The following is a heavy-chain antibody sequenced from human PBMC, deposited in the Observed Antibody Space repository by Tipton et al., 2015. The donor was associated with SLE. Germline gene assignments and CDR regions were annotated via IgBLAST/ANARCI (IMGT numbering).Heavy chain of an antibody. CDR3: ARLMLPAVRGAFDI. J-gene: IGHJ3*02. D-gene: IGHD2-2*01. CDR2: IYTGGDA. Sequence: TLSLTCTVSGASVTSHYWSWIRQPPGKGLEWIGYIYTGGDARNKPSLKSRVTISVDTSKNQFSLNMNSVTAADTAVYYCARLMLPAVRGAFDIWGQGTLVTVSS. V-gene: IGHV4-4*08. CDR1: GASVTSHY.